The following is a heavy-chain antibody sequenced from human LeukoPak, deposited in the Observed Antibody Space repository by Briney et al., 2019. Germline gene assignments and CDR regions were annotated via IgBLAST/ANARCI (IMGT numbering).Heavy chain of an antibody. J-gene: IGHJ4*02. D-gene: IGHD3-10*01. CDR3: ARDAAYYYGSGSYRNGNDY. V-gene: IGHV3-7*03. CDR2: IKQDGSEK. CDR1: GFTFSSYW. Sequence: GGSLRLSCAASGFTFSSYWMSWVRQAPGKGLEWVANIKQDGSEKYYVDSVKGRFTISRDNAKNSLYLQMNSLRAEDTAVYYCARDAAYYYGSGSYRNGNDYWGQGSLVTVSS.